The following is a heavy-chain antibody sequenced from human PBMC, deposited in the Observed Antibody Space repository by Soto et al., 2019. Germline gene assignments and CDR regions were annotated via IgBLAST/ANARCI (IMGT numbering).Heavy chain of an antibody. CDR3: ARYLRFLGFDP. V-gene: IGHV4-39*01. J-gene: IGHJ5*02. D-gene: IGHD3-3*01. CDR1: GGSISSSSYY. Sequence: QLQLQESGPGLVKPSETLSLTCTVSGGSISSSSYYWGWIRQPPGKGLEWIGSIYYSGSTYYNPSLKSRVTISVDTSKNQFSLKLSSVTAADTAVYYCARYLRFLGFDPWGQGTLVTVSS. CDR2: IYYSGST.